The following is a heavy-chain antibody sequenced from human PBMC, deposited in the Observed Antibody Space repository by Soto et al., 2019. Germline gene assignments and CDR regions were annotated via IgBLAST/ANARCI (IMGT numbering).Heavy chain of an antibody. D-gene: IGHD2-8*01. CDR2: IYYSGST. CDR3: ARERRTRIDY. V-gene: IGHV4-31*01. J-gene: IGHJ4*02. Sequence: QVQLQESGPGLVKPSQTLSLTCTVSGGSISSGGYYWSWIRQHPGKGLEWIGYIYYSGSTYYNPSLKXXVXRXXDTSKNQFSLKLSSVTAADTAVYYCARERRTRIDYWGQGTLVTVSS. CDR1: GGSISSGGYY.